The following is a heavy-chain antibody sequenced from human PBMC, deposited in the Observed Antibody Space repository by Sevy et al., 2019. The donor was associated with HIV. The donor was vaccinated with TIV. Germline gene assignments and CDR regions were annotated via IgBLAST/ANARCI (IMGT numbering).Heavy chain of an antibody. D-gene: IGHD2-2*01. V-gene: IGHV3-21*01. Sequence: GGSLRLSCAASGFTFSSYSMNWVRQAPGKGLEWVSSISSSSSYIYYADSVKGRFTISRDNAKNSLYLQMNSLRAEDTAVYYCARGVPLLGYCSSTSCPAYHYGMDVWGQGTTVTVSS. CDR2: ISSSSSYI. J-gene: IGHJ6*02. CDR3: ARGVPLLGYCSSTSCPAYHYGMDV. CDR1: GFTFSSYS.